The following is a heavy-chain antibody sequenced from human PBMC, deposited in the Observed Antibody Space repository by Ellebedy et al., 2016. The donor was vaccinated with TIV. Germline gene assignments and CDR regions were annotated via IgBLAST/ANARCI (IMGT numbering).Heavy chain of an antibody. CDR2: IWYDVSNK. D-gene: IGHD3-10*01. CDR3: AKDLLVPPTHYYGTRGSGVDV. CDR1: GFTFSSYG. V-gene: IGHV3-30*02. Sequence: PGGSLRLSCAASGFTFSSYGMHWVRQAPGKGLEWVAVIWYDVSNKYYADSVKGRFTISRDNSKNTLYLQMNSLRAEDTAVYYCAKDLLVPPTHYYGTRGSGVDVWGQGTTVTVSS. J-gene: IGHJ6*02.